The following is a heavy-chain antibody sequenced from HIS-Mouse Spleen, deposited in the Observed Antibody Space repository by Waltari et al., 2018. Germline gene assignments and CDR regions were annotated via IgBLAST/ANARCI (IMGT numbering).Heavy chain of an antibody. D-gene: IGHD6-6*01. CDR1: GFTFSSYA. CDR3: AKDLIAATGMDV. Sequence: EVQLLESGGGLVQPGGSLRLSCAASGFTFSSYAMSWVRRAPGQGLGWVSALSGSGGGTYYADSVKGRFTISRDNSKNTLYLQMNSLRAEDTAVYYCAKDLIAATGMDVWGQGTTVTVSS. J-gene: IGHJ6*02. V-gene: IGHV3-23*01. CDR2: LSGSGGGT.